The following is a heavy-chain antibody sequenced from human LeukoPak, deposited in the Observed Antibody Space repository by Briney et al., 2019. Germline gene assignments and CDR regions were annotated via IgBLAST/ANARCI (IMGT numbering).Heavy chain of an antibody. CDR3: ATRLAAAEPYSDAFDI. CDR2: ISGSGGST. Sequence: RPGGSLRLSCAASGFTFSSYAMSWVRQAPGKGLEWVSAISGSGGSTYYADSVKGRFTISRDNSKNTLYLQMNSLRAEDTAVYYCATRLAAAEPYSDAFDIWGQGTMVTVSS. V-gene: IGHV3-23*01. D-gene: IGHD6-13*01. J-gene: IGHJ3*02. CDR1: GFTFSSYA.